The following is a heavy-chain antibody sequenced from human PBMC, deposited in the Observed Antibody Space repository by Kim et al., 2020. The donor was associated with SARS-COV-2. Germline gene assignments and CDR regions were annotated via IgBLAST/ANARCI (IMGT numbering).Heavy chain of an antibody. CDR3: ARLNYYDSSGYPDFDY. J-gene: IGHJ4*02. CDR1: GYSFTSYW. CDR2: IDPSDSYT. V-gene: IGHV5-10-1*01. D-gene: IGHD3-22*01. Sequence: GESLKISCKGSGYSFTSYWISWVRQMPGKGLEWMGRIDPSDSYTNYSPSFQGHVTISADKSISTAYLQWSSLKASDTAMYYCARLNYYDSSGYPDFDYWGQGTLVTVSS.